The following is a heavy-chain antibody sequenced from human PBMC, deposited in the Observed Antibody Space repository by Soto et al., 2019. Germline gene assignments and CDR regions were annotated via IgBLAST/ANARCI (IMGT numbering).Heavy chain of an antibody. CDR3: ASRITGSPNSYYGMDV. D-gene: IGHD1-20*01. V-gene: IGHV1-69*12. CDR1: GGTFSSYA. J-gene: IGHJ6*02. CDR2: IIPIFGTA. Sequence: QVQLVQYGAEVKKPGSSVKVSCKASGGTFSSYAINWVRQAPGQGLEWMGGIIPIFGTADYAQKFQGRVTITADESTSTAYMELSSLRSEDTAVYYCASRITGSPNSYYGMDVWGQGTTVTVSS.